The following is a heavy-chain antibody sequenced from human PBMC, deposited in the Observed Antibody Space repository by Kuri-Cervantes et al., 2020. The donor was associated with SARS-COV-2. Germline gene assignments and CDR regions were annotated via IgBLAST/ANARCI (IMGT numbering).Heavy chain of an antibody. Sequence: ASVKVSCKASGYTFTGYYMHWVRQAPGQGLEWMGWINPNSGGTNYAQKFQGWVTMTRDTSISTVYMELSRLRSDDTAVYYCARSTPLRRLVVISQGGAFDIWGQGTRGTVSS. V-gene: IGHV1-2*04. J-gene: IGHJ3*02. CDR3: ARSTPLRRLVVISQGGAFDI. CDR1: GYTFTGYY. CDR2: INPNSGGT. D-gene: IGHD3-22*01.